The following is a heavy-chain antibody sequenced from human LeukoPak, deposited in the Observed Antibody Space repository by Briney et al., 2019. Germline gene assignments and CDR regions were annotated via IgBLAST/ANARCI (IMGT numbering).Heavy chain of an antibody. CDR2: IIPILGIA. Sequence: ASVKVSCKASGGTFSSYAISWVRQAPGQGLEWMGRIIPILGIANYAQKFQGRVTITRDTSASTAYMELSSLRSEDTAVYYCARDYYYDNWGQGTLVTVSS. CDR3: ARDYYYDN. CDR1: GGTFSSYA. V-gene: IGHV1-69*04. J-gene: IGHJ4*02.